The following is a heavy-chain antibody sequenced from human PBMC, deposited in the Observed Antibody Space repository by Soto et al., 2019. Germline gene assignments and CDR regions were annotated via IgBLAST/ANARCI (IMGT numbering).Heavy chain of an antibody. D-gene: IGHD1-1*01. J-gene: IGHJ4*02. V-gene: IGHV3-48*03. CDR2: ISGSGSTI. Sequence: PGGSLRLSCAASGFSLSGYEMNWVRQAPGRGLEWVSYISGSGSTIYYADSVKGRFTISRDNAKNTLFLQMSSLRAEDTAVYYCARDLDHFDYWGQGTLVTVSS. CDR1: GFSLSGYE. CDR3: ARDLDHFDY.